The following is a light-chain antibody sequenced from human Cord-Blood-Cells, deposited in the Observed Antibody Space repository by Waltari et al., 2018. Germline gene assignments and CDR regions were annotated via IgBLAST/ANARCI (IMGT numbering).Light chain of an antibody. V-gene: IGKV2-28*01. CDR2: LGS. J-gene: IGKJ1*01. CDR1: QSLLHSNGYNY. Sequence: DIVLSQSTLSLPVTAGEPASISFTSSQSLLHSNGYNYLDWYLQKPGQSPQLLIYLGSNRAAGVPDRFSGSGSGTDFTLKISRVEAEDVGVYYCMQARQTPPTFGQGTKVEIK. CDR3: MQARQTPPT.